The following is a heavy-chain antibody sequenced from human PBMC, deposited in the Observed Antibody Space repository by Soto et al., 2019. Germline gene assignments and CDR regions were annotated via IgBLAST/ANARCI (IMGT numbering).Heavy chain of an antibody. V-gene: IGHV4-59*01. D-gene: IGHD2-2*01. CDR2: IFHSGNA. Sequence: PSETLSLTCTVSGGSIRNVYWSWIRQPPGKRLEWIGFIFHSGNAKYNPALKSRVTISVDTSKNQFSLSLDSVTAADTAVYFCARPHAPTPPFDYWGLGTLVTVSS. CDR1: GGSIRNVY. CDR3: ARPHAPTPPFDY. J-gene: IGHJ4*02.